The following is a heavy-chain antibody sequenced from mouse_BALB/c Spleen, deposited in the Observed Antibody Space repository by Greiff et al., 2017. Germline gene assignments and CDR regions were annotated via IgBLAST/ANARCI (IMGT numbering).Heavy chain of an antibody. CDR3: ARHKGYFDV. J-gene: IGHJ1*01. V-gene: IGHV5-12-2*01. CDR2: ISNGGGST. Sequence: EVQRVESGGGLVQPGGSLKLSCAASGFTFSSYTMSWVRQTPEKRLEWVAYISNGGGSTYYPDTVKGRFTISRDNAKNTLYLQMSSLKSEDTAMYYCARHKGYFDVWGAGTTVTVSS. CDR1: GFTFSSYT.